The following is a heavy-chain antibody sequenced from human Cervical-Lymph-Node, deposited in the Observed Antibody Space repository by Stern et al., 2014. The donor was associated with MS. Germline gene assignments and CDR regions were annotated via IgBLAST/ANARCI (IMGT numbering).Heavy chain of an antibody. CDR3: ARVPSSYSSGWSWYFDY. J-gene: IGHJ4*02. Sequence: QVQLQESGPGLVKPSETLSLTCTVSGGSISSYYWSWIRQPPGKGLEWIGYIYYSGSTNYNPSLKSRVTISVDTSKNQFSLKLSSVPAADTAVYYCARVPSSYSSGWSWYFDYWGQGTLVTVSS. CDR2: IYYSGST. D-gene: IGHD6-19*01. V-gene: IGHV4-59*01. CDR1: GGSISSYY.